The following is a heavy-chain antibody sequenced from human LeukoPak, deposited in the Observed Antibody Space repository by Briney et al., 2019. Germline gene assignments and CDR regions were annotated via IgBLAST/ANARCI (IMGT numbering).Heavy chain of an antibody. CDR1: GFTFSSYA. D-gene: IGHD3-16*01. V-gene: IGHV3-53*01. Sequence: GRFLRLSCVTSGFTFSSYAFHWVRQAPGKGLEWASVLYSGGSTYYAGSVRGRFTISRDSSKNTLYLQMNSLRVEDTAVYYCARDPPGGYWGQGTLVTVSS. CDR3: ARDPPGGY. CDR2: LYSGGST. J-gene: IGHJ4*02.